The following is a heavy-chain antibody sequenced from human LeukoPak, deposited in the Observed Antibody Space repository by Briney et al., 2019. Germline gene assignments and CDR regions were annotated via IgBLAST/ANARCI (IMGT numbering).Heavy chain of an antibody. D-gene: IGHD2-8*01. V-gene: IGHV4-59*03. CDR2: ILFTGST. Sequence: SETLSLTCAVSGDSIGGFYLNWIRQSPGKGLEWLGYILFTGSTSYNPSLRSRVTISLGTSKNQFSLKLTSVTAADTALYYCATTNGDFGPYYFDSLGQGTLVTVSS. J-gene: IGHJ4*02. CDR3: ATTNGDFGPYYFDS. CDR1: GDSIGGFY.